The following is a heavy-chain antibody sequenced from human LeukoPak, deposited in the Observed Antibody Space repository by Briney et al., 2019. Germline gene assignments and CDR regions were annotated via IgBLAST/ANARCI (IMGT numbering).Heavy chain of an antibody. Sequence: GESLKISCKGFGYTFTSDWIGWVRQMPGKGLEWMGIIYPGDSDTRYSPSFQGQVFISADKSISTAYLQWSSLKASDTAMYYCGRLPHYYDSRKFTWFDPWGQGTLVTVSS. D-gene: IGHD3-22*01. CDR2: IYPGDSDT. J-gene: IGHJ5*02. CDR1: GYTFTSDW. CDR3: GRLPHYYDSRKFTWFDP. V-gene: IGHV5-51*01.